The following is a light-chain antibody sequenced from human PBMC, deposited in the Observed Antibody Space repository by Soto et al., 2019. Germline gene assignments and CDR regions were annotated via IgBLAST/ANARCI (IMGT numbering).Light chain of an antibody. Sequence: DIQMTQSPSSLSASVGDRVTITCRASQTISTYLNWYQQKPGKAPRLLIYDASSLLSGVPSRFSGSGSRTDFTLTIASLQTEDFSTYYCQQSDSTPYTFGQGTKVEI. CDR3: QQSDSTPYT. V-gene: IGKV1-39*01. CDR1: QTISTY. J-gene: IGKJ2*01. CDR2: DAS.